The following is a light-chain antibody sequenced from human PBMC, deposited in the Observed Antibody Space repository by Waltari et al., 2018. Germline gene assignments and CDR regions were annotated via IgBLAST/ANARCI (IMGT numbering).Light chain of an antibody. CDR2: ETV. CDR3: GTWDSSLSGVV. J-gene: IGLJ2*01. CDR1: STNIGGNF. V-gene: IGLV1-51*02. Sequence: SVLTQSPSVSAAPGQKVTISCSGSSTNIGGNFVAWYQQFPGSAPKLLIYETVKRPSGIPDRFSGSKSGTSATLGITGLQAGDEADYYCGTWDSSLSGVVFGGGTKVTVL.